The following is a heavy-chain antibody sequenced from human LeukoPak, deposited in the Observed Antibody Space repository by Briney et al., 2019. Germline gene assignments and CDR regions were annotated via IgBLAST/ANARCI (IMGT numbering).Heavy chain of an antibody. Sequence: GGSLRLSCAASGFTFSSYSMYWVRQAPGKGLEWVSSISSSSSYIYYADSVKGRFTISRDNAKNSLYLQMNSLRAEDTAVYYCASMYYYDSSGYSYDAFDIWGQGTMVTASS. J-gene: IGHJ3*02. V-gene: IGHV3-21*01. D-gene: IGHD3-22*01. CDR1: GFTFSSYS. CDR3: ASMYYYDSSGYSYDAFDI. CDR2: ISSSSSYI.